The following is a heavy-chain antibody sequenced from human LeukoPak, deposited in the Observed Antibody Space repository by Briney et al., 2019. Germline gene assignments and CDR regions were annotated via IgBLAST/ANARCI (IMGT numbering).Heavy chain of an antibody. CDR3: AKLYYDFWSGYYNGGGLFDY. V-gene: IGHV3-23*01. J-gene: IGHJ4*02. CDR2: ISGSGGST. Sequence: GGSLRLSCAASGFTFSSYAMSWVRQAPGKGLEWVSAISGSGGSTYYADSVKGRFTISRDNSKNTLYLQMNSLRAEDTAVYYCAKLYYDFWSGYYNGGGLFDYWGQGTLVTVSS. D-gene: IGHD3-3*01. CDR1: GFTFSSYA.